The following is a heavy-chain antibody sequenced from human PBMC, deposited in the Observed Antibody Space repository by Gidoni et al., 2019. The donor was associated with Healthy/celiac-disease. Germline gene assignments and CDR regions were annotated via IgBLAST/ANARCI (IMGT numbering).Heavy chain of an antibody. Sequence: EVQLLESGGGLVQHGGSLRLSCAASGLTFSSYAMSWVRQAPGKGLEWGSAISGSGGSTYYADSVKGRFTISRDNSKNTLYLQMNSLRAEDTAVYYCAKEWQQWLVRGFDYWGQGTLVTVSS. V-gene: IGHV3-23*01. CDR3: AKEWQQWLVRGFDY. CDR2: ISGSGGST. CDR1: GLTFSSYA. D-gene: IGHD6-19*01. J-gene: IGHJ4*02.